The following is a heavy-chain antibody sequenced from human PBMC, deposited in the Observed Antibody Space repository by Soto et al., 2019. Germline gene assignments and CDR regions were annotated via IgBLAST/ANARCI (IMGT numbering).Heavy chain of an antibody. Sequence: QVQLVQSGAEVKKPGSSVKVSCKASGGTFSSYPISWVRQAPGQGLEWMGRIIPILGIANYAQKFQGRVTITADKSTSTAYMELSSLRSEDTAVYYCAREVRYFDWSKNLYYFDYWGQGTLVTVSS. CDR2: IIPILGIA. D-gene: IGHD3-9*01. CDR3: AREVRYFDWSKNLYYFDY. J-gene: IGHJ4*02. CDR1: GGTFSSYP. V-gene: IGHV1-69*04.